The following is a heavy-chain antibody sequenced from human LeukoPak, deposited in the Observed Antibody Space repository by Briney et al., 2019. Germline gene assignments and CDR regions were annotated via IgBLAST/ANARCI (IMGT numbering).Heavy chain of an antibody. J-gene: IGHJ4*02. Sequence: GGSLRLSCAASGFTFSSYGMTWVRQAPGKGLEWVSGISGSGGSTYYADSVKGRFTISRDNAKNSLYLQMNSLRAEDTAVYYCASLWFGGYWGQGTLVTVSS. V-gene: IGHV3-23*01. D-gene: IGHD3-10*01. CDR1: GFTFSSYG. CDR2: ISGSGGST. CDR3: ASLWFGGY.